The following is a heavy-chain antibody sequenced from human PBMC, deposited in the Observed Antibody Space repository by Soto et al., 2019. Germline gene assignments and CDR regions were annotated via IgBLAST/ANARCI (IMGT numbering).Heavy chain of an antibody. CDR2: ISGSGGST. V-gene: IGHV3-23*01. D-gene: IGHD3-10*01. CDR1: GFTFSSYA. CDR3: ATNSMVRGVIMG. J-gene: IGHJ4*02. Sequence: GGSLRLSCAASGFTFSSYAMSWVRQAPGKGLEWVSAISGSGGSTYYADSVKGRFTISRDNSKNTLYLQMNSLRAEDTAVYYCATNSMVRGVIMGWGQGTLVTVSS.